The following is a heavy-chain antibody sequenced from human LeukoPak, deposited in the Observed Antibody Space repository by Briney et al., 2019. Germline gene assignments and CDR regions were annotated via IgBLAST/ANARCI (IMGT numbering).Heavy chain of an antibody. V-gene: IGHV3-30*04. D-gene: IGHD2-15*01. J-gene: IGHJ6*03. Sequence: GGSLRLSCAASGFTFSSYAMHWVRQAPGKGLEWVAVISYDGSNKYYADSVKGRFTISRDNSKNTLYLQMNSLRAEDTAVYYCARGYCSGGSCYKGYYYMDVWGKGTTVTISS. CDR1: GFTFSSYA. CDR3: ARGYCSGGSCYKGYYYMDV. CDR2: ISYDGSNK.